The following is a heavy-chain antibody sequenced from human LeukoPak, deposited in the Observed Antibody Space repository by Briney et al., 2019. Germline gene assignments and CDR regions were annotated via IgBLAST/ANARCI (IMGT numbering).Heavy chain of an antibody. CDR3: ARATELRSLDY. CDR1: GFTFSSYA. V-gene: IGHV3-30-3*01. CDR2: ISYDGINK. D-gene: IGHD1-7*01. J-gene: IGHJ4*02. Sequence: GRSLRLSCAASGFTFSSYAMHWVRQAPGKGLEWVAVISYDGINKYYADSLKGRFTISRDNSKNTLYLQMNSLRAEDTAVYYCARATELRSLDYWGQGTLVTVSS.